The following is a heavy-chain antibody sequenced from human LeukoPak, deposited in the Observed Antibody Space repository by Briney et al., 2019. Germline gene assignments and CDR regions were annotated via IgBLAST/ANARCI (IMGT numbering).Heavy chain of an antibody. J-gene: IGHJ6*02. Sequence: SETLSLTCTVSGGSISSGDYYWSWIRQPPGTGLEWIGYIYYSGSTYYNPSLKSRVTISVDTSKNQFSPKLSSVTAADTAVYYCARGRFPPPYYYYGMDVWGQGTTVTVSS. CDR1: GGSISSGDYY. CDR2: IYYSGST. V-gene: IGHV4-30-4*01. CDR3: ARGRFPPPYYYYGMDV.